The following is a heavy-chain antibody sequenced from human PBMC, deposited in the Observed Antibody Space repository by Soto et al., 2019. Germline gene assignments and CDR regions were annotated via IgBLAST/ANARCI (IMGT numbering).Heavy chain of an antibody. Sequence: GGSLRLCCAASGFTFSSYAMHWVRQAPGKGLEWVAVISYDGSNKYYADSVKGRFTISRDNSKNTLYLQMNSLRAEDTAVYYCARAHPYCSSTSCYTPKTPQNFDYWGQGTLVTVSS. V-gene: IGHV3-30-3*01. CDR1: GFTFSSYA. J-gene: IGHJ4*02. CDR2: ISYDGSNK. D-gene: IGHD2-2*02. CDR3: ARAHPYCSSTSCYTPKTPQNFDY.